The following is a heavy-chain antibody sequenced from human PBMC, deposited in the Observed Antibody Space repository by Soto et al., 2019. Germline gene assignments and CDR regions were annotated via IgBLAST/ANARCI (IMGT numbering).Heavy chain of an antibody. D-gene: IGHD3-22*01. CDR2: ISWDGGST. Sequence: EVQLVESGGVVVQPGGSLRLSCAASGFTFDDYTMHWVRQAPGKGLEWVSLISWDGGSTYYADSVKGRFTISRDNSKNSLYMQMNSLRTEDIALYYCAKDSKDYYDSSGYYGSWGQGTLVTVSS. J-gene: IGHJ4*02. CDR1: GFTFDDYT. V-gene: IGHV3-43*01. CDR3: AKDSKDYYDSSGYYGS.